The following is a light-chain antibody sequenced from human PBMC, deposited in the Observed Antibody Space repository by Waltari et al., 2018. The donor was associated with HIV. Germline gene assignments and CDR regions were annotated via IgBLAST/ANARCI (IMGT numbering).Light chain of an antibody. CDR2: RTN. Sequence: QSVLTQPPSASGTPGQRVTISCSGSSSNIGRNYVYWYQQLPGTAPKLLIYRTNQRPSGVPDRCSGSKSGTSASRSISGLRSEDEADYYCAAWNDSLSGYVFGTGTKISV. J-gene: IGLJ1*01. CDR3: AAWNDSLSGYV. CDR1: SSNIGRNY. V-gene: IGLV1-47*01.